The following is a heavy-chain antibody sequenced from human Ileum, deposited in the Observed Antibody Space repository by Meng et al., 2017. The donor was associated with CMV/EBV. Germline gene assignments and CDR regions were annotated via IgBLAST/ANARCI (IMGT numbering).Heavy chain of an antibody. J-gene: IGHJ4*02. Sequence: QVQLVQSGTEVKKPGSSVKVSCQASGDPLNNYAMGWVRQVPGQGLEWMGGINPLVGIPNYAQKFQGRVTITADKNTNTVYMELSSPRSGDTAVFYCARDWGDYFDYWGPGTLVTVSS. V-gene: IGHV1-69*10. CDR2: INPLVGIP. CDR1: GDPLNNYA. D-gene: IGHD3-16*01. CDR3: ARDWGDYFDY.